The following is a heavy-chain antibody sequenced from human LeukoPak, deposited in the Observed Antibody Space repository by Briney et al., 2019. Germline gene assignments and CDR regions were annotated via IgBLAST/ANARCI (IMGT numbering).Heavy chain of an antibody. CDR1: GGAITNYY. CDR3: ATYYAHASGWYFRY. CDR2: IYYTGST. V-gene: IGHV4-59*03. D-gene: IGHD6-19*01. J-gene: IGHJ4*02. Sequence: SETLSLTCRVSGGAITNYYWNWIRQAPGKGLEWLGYIYYTGSTTYNPSVKSRITISLDTSKKQISLKLRSVTAADTAVYYCATYYAHASGWYFRYWGQGTLVTVSS.